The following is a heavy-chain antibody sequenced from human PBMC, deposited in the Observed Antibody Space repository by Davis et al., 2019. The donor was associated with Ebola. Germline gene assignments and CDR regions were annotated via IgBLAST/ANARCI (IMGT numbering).Heavy chain of an antibody. CDR1: GGTFSSYA. Sequence: AASVKVSCKASGGTFSSYAISWVRQAPGQGLEWMGGIIPIFGTANYAQTFQGRVTITADKSTSTAYMELSSLRSEDTAVYYCASLGYCSGGSCYRGSTTGMDVWGQGTTVTVSS. CDR2: IIPIFGTA. D-gene: IGHD2-15*01. CDR3: ASLGYCSGGSCYRGSTTGMDV. V-gene: IGHV1-69*06. J-gene: IGHJ6*02.